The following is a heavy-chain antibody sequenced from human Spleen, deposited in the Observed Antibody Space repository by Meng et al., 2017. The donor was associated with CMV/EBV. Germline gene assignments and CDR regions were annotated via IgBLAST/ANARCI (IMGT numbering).Heavy chain of an antibody. CDR3: ARHGYNNYFFDF. Sequence: GESLKVSCKPSGYTFTTYWIGWVRQIPGKGLEWMGVIYPGDSDTRYSPSFQGQVTISADKSVTTAHLQWTSLKASDTAVYYCARHGYNNYFFDFWGQGTLVTVSS. J-gene: IGHJ4*02. CDR2: IYPGDSDT. CDR1: GYTFTTYW. D-gene: IGHD5-24*01. V-gene: IGHV5-51*01.